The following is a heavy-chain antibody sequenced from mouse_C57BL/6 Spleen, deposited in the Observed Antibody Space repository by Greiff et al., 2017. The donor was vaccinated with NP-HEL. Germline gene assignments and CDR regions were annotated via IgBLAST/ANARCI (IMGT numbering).Heavy chain of an antibody. Sequence: VQLKQSGAELAKPGASVKLSCKASGYTFTSYWMHWVKQRPEQGLEWIGRIDPANGNTKYAPKFQGKATITADTSSNTAYLQLSSLTSEDTAIYYCARDDYFDYWGQGTTLTVSS. J-gene: IGHJ2*01. D-gene: IGHD2-3*01. V-gene: IGHV14-3*01. CDR2: IDPANGNT. CDR1: GYTFTSYW. CDR3: ARDDYFDY.